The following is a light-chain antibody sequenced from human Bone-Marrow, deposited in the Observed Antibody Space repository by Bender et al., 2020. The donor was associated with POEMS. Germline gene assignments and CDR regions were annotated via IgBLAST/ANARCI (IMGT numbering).Light chain of an antibody. V-gene: IGLV2-23*01. CDR2: EGN. J-gene: IGLJ3*02. CDR1: SSDVGRYNL. CDR3: CSYAGGRTWV. Sequence: QSALTQPASVSGSPGQSITMSCPGTSSDVGRYNLVSWYQQYPGKAPRLLIFEGNKRPSGISDRFSGSKSGNTASLTISGLQPEDEADYYCCSYAGGRTWVFGGGTKLPV.